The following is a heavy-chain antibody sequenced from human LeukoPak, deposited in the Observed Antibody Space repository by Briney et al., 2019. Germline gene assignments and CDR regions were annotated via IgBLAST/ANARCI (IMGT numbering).Heavy chain of an antibody. Sequence: ASVKVSCKASGYTFTSYDMHWVRQAPGQGLEWMGWINPNSGGTNYAQKFQGRVTMTRDTSISTAYMELSRLRSDDTAVYYCARVSSSSWMGPRAFDIWGQGTMVTVSS. D-gene: IGHD6-13*01. CDR2: INPNSGGT. CDR3: ARVSSSSWMGPRAFDI. J-gene: IGHJ3*02. V-gene: IGHV1-2*02. CDR1: GYTFTSYD.